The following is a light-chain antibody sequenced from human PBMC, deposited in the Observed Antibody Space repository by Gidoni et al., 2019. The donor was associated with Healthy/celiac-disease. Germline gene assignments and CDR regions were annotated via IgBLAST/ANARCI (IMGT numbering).Light chain of an antibody. Sequence: YVLTQPPSVSVAHGQTARITCGGNNIGSKSVHWYQQKPGQAPVLVIYYDSDRPSGIPERFSGSNSGNTATLTISRVEAGDEADYYCQVWDSSSDHPDLVFGGGTKLTVL. J-gene: IGLJ2*01. CDR3: QVWDSSSDHPDLV. CDR1: NIGSKS. V-gene: IGLV3-21*04. CDR2: YDS.